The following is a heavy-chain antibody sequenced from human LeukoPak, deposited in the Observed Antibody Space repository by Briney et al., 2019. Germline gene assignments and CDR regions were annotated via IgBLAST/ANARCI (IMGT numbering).Heavy chain of an antibody. Sequence: SVKVSCKASGGTFSSYTISWVRQAPGQGLEWMGRIIPILGIANYAQKFQGRVTITADKSTSTDYMELSSLRSEDTAVYYCARDRDGDYVYYYYGMDVWGQGTTVTVSS. CDR2: IIPILGIA. D-gene: IGHD4-17*01. CDR3: ARDRDGDYVYYYYGMDV. V-gene: IGHV1-69*04. J-gene: IGHJ6*02. CDR1: GGTFSSYT.